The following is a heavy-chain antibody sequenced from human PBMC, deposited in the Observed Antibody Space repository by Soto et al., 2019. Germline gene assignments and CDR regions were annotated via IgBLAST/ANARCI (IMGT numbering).Heavy chain of an antibody. J-gene: IGHJ6*02. Sequence: GASVKVSCKASGYTFTGYYMHWVRQAPGQGLEWMGWINPNSGGTNYAQKFQGRVTMTRDTSISTAYMELSRLRSDDTTVYYCARVLWGDWPLDVWGQGTTVTVSS. CDR1: GYTFTGYY. D-gene: IGHD2-21*02. CDR3: ARVLWGDWPLDV. V-gene: IGHV1-2*02. CDR2: INPNSGGT.